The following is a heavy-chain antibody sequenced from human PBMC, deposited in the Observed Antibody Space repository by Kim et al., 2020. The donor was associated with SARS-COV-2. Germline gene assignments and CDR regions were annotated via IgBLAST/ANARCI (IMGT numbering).Heavy chain of an antibody. CDR2: INAGNGNT. Sequence: ASVKVSCKASGYTFTSYAMHWVRQAPGQRLEWMGWINAGNGNTKYSQKFQGRVTITRDTSASTAYMELSSLRSEDTAVYYCARDPAGVQGSSGNLEYYYYYYGMDVWGQGTTVTVSS. CDR1: GYTFTSYA. J-gene: IGHJ6*02. V-gene: IGHV1-3*01. CDR3: ARDPAGVQGSSGNLEYYYYYYGMDV. D-gene: IGHD3-10*01.